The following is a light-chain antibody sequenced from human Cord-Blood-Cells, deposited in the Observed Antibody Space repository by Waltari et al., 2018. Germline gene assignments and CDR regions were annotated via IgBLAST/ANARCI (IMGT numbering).Light chain of an antibody. V-gene: IGKV1-5*01. Sequence: DIQMTQSPSTLSASVGDRVTITCRASQSISSWLAWYQQKPGKAPKLLIYDASSLKSGVPTRFSGSGAGTEFPLTISSLQPDDFATYCCQQYNSYPWTFGQGTKVEIK. J-gene: IGKJ1*01. CDR3: QQYNSYPWT. CDR2: DAS. CDR1: QSISSW.